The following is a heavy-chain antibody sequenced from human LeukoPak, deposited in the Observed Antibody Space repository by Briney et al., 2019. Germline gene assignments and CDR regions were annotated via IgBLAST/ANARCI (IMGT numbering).Heavy chain of an antibody. J-gene: IGHJ4*02. CDR3: AKDTSTRWYSSTPLPGDY. Sequence: GGYLRLSCAASGFTFSSYAMTWVRQAPGKGLEWVSGISGSGTNTYYADSVKGRFTISRDNSKNTLSLQMSSLRAEGTAMYYCAKDTSTRWYSSTPLPGDYWGQGTLVTVSS. CDR2: ISGSGTNT. D-gene: IGHD6-13*01. V-gene: IGHV3-23*01. CDR1: GFTFSSYA.